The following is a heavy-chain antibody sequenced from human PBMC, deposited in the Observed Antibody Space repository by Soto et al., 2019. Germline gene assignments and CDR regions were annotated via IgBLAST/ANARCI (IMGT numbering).Heavy chain of an antibody. CDR2: IYYSGYT. CDR3: ARRYGWAFDI. Sequence: PSETLSLTCTVSGGSISSSSYYWGWIRQPPGKGLEWIGSIYYSGYTYYNPSLKSRVTISVDTSKNQFSLKLSSVTAADTAVYYCARRYGWAFDIWGQGTMVTVSS. CDR1: GGSISSSSYY. V-gene: IGHV4-39*01. D-gene: IGHD3-16*01. J-gene: IGHJ3*02.